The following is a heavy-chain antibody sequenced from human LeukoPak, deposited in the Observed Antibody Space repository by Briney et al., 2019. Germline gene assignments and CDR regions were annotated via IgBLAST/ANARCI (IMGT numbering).Heavy chain of an antibody. D-gene: IGHD2-8*01. CDR3: ANGNRCTSPNCLGYYYFYMDV. CDR1: GFTFSSYA. CDR2: FSGSGGTA. J-gene: IGHJ6*03. Sequence: PGVSLRLSCAASGFTFSSYAMNWVRQAPGRGLEWDSGFSGSGGTAYYADSVKGRFTISRDNSKNTLYLQMNSLRAEDTAVYYCANGNRCTSPNCLGYYYFYMDVWGKGTTVTVSS. V-gene: IGHV3-23*01.